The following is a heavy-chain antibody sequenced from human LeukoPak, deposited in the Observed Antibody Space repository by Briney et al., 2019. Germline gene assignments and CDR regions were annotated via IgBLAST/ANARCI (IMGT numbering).Heavy chain of an antibody. D-gene: IGHD7-27*01. Sequence: GGSLRLSCAASGFTFSSYSMNWVRQAPGKGLEWVSSISSSSSYKYYADSEKGRFTISRDNAKNSLYLQMNSLRAEDTAVYYCAREAGTGERWYFDLWGRGTLVTVSS. CDR1: GFTFSSYS. CDR3: AREAGTGERWYFDL. V-gene: IGHV3-21*01. CDR2: ISSSSSYK. J-gene: IGHJ2*01.